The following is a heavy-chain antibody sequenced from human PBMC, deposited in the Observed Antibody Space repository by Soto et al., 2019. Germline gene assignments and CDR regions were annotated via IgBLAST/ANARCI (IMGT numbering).Heavy chain of an antibody. D-gene: IGHD3-10*01. V-gene: IGHV1-18*04. Sequence: QVQLVQSGAEVKKPGASVRVSCKASGYTFTSYGIRWVRQAPGQGLEWMGWISAYNGNTNLPETFQGRVTMSINTSTTTGHMELRSLRSDDTAVYYCAKKSVSGTSAMDVWGQGTKVT. CDR3: AKKSVSGTSAMDV. CDR1: GYTFTSYG. CDR2: ISAYNGNT. J-gene: IGHJ6*02.